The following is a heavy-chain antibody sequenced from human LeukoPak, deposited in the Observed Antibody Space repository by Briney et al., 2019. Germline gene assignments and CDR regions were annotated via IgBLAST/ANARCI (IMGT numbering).Heavy chain of an antibody. CDR2: IYYSGST. J-gene: IGHJ5*02. CDR1: GGSISSYF. D-gene: IGHD5-18*01. Sequence: PSETLSLTCTVSGGSISSYFWSWIRQPPGKGLEWIGYIYYSGSTNYNPSLKSRVTISVDTSKNQFSLKLSSVTAADTAVYYCARRDGYSSAYWFDPWGLGTLVTVSS. V-gene: IGHV4-59*01. CDR3: ARRDGYSSAYWFDP.